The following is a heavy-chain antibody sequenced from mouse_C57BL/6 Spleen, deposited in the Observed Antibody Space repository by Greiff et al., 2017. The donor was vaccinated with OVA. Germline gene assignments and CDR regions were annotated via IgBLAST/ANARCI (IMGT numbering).Heavy chain of an antibody. CDR1: GYTFTSYW. CDR3: ASSNYNAMED. CDR2: IHPNSGST. D-gene: IGHD2-5*01. Sequence: QVQLQQPGAELVKPGASVKLSCKASGYTFTSYWMHWVKQRPGQGLEWIGMIHPNSGSTNYNEKFKSKATLTVDKSSSTAYMQLSSLTSEDSAVYYCASSNYNAMEDWGKGTSVTVSS. J-gene: IGHJ4*01. V-gene: IGHV1-64*01.